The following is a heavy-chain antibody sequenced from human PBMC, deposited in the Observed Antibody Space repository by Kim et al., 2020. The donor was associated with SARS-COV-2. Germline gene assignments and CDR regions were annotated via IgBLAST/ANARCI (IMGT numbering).Heavy chain of an antibody. Sequence: GTKNAQRFKGRVTMTRDTSISTAYMELSRLRSDDTAVYYCARASLYGDYDYWGQGTLVTVSS. CDR2: GT. D-gene: IGHD4-17*01. V-gene: IGHV1-2*02. J-gene: IGHJ4*02. CDR3: ARASLYGDYDY.